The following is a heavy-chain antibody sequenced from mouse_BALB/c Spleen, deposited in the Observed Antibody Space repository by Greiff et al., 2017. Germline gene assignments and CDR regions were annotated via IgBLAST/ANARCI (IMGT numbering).Heavy chain of an antibody. D-gene: IGHD2-1*01. Sequence: VQLQQPGAELVMPGASVKMSCKASGYTFTDYWMHWVKQRPGQGLEWIGAIDTSDSYTSYNQKFKGKATLTVDESSSTAYMQLSSLTSEDSAVYYCARCGNYAWFAYWGQGTLVTVSA. CDR2: IDTSDSYT. CDR1: GYTFTDYW. J-gene: IGHJ3*01. V-gene: IGHV1-69*01. CDR3: ARCGNYAWFAY.